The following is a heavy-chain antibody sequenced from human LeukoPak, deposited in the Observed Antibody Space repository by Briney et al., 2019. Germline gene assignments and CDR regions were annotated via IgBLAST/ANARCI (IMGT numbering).Heavy chain of an antibody. Sequence: GGSLRLSCAASGFTFSSYTMNWVRQAPGKGLEWVSSISSSSSYIYYADSLKGRFTISRDNAKNSLYLQMSSLRAEDTAVYYCASDGGYYSVDYWGQGTLVTASS. CDR2: ISSSSSYI. J-gene: IGHJ4*02. CDR1: GFTFSSYT. CDR3: ASDGGYYSVDY. D-gene: IGHD3-22*01. V-gene: IGHV3-21*01.